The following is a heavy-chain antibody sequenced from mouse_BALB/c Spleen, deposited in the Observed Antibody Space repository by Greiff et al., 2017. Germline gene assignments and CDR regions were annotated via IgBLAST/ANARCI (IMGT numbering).Heavy chain of an antibody. J-gene: IGHJ3*01. D-gene: IGHD3-1*01. Sequence: VKLVESGPGLVAPSQSLSITCTVSGFSLTSYGVHWVRQPPGKGLEWLGVIWAGGSTNYNSALMSRLSISKDNSKSQVFLKMNSLQTDDTAMYYCAREGAPSWFAYWGQGTLVTVSA. V-gene: IGHV2-9*02. CDR2: IWAGGST. CDR1: GFSLTSYG. CDR3: AREGAPSWFAY.